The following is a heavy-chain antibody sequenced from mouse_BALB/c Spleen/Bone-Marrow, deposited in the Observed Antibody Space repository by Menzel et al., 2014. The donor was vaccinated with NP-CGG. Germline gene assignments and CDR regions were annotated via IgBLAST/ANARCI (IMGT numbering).Heavy chain of an antibody. J-gene: IGHJ1*01. CDR1: GYSFTGYF. V-gene: IGHV1-20*02. D-gene: IGHD1-1*01. CDR2: INPYNGDS. CDR3: ARVTTDWYFDV. Sequence: EVQRVESGPELVKPGASVKISCRASGYSFTGYFMNWVIQSHGKSLEWIGRINPYNGDSFYNQKFKGKATLTVDKSSSTAHIELRSLASEDSAVYYCARVTTDWYFDVWGAGTTVTVSS.